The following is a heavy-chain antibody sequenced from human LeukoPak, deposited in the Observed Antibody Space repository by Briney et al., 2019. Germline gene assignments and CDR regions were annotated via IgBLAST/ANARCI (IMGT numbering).Heavy chain of an antibody. CDR1: GYTFTGYY. V-gene: IGHV1-2*02. D-gene: IGHD3-3*01. CDR2: INPNSGGT. J-gene: IGHJ4*02. CDR3: ARDLEYDFWSGSFDY. Sequence: ASVKVSCKASGYTFTGYYMHWVRQAPGQGLEWMGWINPNSGGTNYAQKFQGRVTMTRDTSISTAYMELSRLRSDDTAVYYCARDLEYDFWSGSFDYWGQGTLVTVSS.